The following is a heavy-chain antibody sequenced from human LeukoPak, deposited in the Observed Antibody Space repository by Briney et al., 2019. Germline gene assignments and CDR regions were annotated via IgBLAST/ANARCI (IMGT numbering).Heavy chain of an antibody. CDR1: GFTFSSYA. V-gene: IGHV3-23*01. CDR3: AKPIVLMVYAGRD. J-gene: IGHJ4*02. CDR2: ISGSGGST. D-gene: IGHD2-8*01. Sequence: GGSVRLSCAASGFTFSSYAMSWFRQAPGKGLEWVSAISGSGGSTYYADSVKGRFTISRDNSKNTLYLQMNSLRAEDTAVYYCAKPIVLMVYAGRDWGQGTLVTVSS.